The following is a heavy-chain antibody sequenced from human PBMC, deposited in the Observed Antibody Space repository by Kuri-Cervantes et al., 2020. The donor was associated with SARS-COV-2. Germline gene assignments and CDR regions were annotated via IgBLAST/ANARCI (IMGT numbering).Heavy chain of an antibody. Sequence: GGSLRLSCAASGFTFSNAWMSWVRQAPGKGLEWVGRIKSKTDGGTTDYAAPVKGRFTISRDDSKNTLYLQMNSLKTEDTAVYYCARFTWVGATTTFDYWGQGTLVTVSS. D-gene: IGHD1-26*01. V-gene: IGHV3-15*01. CDR2: IKSKTDGGTT. CDR1: GFTFSNAW. CDR3: ARFTWVGATTTFDY. J-gene: IGHJ4*02.